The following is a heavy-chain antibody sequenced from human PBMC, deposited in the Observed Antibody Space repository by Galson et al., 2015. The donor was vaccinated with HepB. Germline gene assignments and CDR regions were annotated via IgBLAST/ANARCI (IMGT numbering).Heavy chain of an antibody. CDR3: ARNLIYDYVWGSYRNGMDV. CDR2: IIPIFGTA. V-gene: IGHV1-69*13. D-gene: IGHD3-16*02. CDR1: GGTFSSYA. Sequence: SVKVSCKASGGTFSSYAISWVRQAPGQGLEWMGGIIPIFGTANYAQKFQGRVTITADESTSTAYMELSSLRSEDTAVYYCARNLIYDYVWGSYRNGMDVWGQGTTVTVSS. J-gene: IGHJ6*02.